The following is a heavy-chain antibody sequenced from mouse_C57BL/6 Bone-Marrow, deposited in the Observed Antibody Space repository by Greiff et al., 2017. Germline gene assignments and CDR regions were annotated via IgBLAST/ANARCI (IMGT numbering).Heavy chain of an antibody. Sequence: EVMLVESGGDLVKPGGSLKLSCAASGFTFSSYGMSWVRQTPDKRLEWVATISSGGSSTYYPDSVKGRFTISRDNAKNTLYLQMSSLKSEDTAMYYCARGQGRDAMDYWGQGTSVTVSS. CDR1: GFTFSSYG. V-gene: IGHV5-6*01. CDR3: ARGQGRDAMDY. D-gene: IGHD3-2*02. J-gene: IGHJ4*01. CDR2: ISSGGSST.